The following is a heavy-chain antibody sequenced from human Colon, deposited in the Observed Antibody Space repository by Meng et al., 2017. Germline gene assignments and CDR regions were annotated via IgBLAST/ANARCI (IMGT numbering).Heavy chain of an antibody. CDR2: IGSDGTI. J-gene: IGHJ5*02. V-gene: IGHV3-74*01. D-gene: IGHD6-25*01. CDR1: GFTLSKSW. CDR3: AKAIPDSGLAP. Sequence: ELQRVESGGGLVQPGGSLRLSCVASGFTLSKSWMHWVRQAPGKGLVWVSRIGSDGTIRYGDSVKGRFTISRDDAKNTLYLQMDSLRAEDTAMYYCAKAIPDSGLAPWGQGTLVTVSS.